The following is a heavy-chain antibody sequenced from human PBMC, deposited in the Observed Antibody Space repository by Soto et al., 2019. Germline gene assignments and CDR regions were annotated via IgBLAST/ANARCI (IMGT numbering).Heavy chain of an antibody. Sequence: QVQLVESGGGLIKPGGSLRLSCAASGFTCSDYYMSWIRQAPGKGLEWVSYISSSGSTIYYADSVKGRFTISRDNAKNSLYLQMNSLRAEDTAVYYCARAMITFGGVIVTGAFDIWGQGTMVAVSS. CDR1: GFTCSDYY. D-gene: IGHD3-16*02. J-gene: IGHJ3*02. V-gene: IGHV3-11*01. CDR3: ARAMITFGGVIVTGAFDI. CDR2: ISSSGSTI.